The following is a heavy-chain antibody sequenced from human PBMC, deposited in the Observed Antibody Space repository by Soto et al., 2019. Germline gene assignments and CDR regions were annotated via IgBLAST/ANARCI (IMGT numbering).Heavy chain of an antibody. V-gene: IGHV3-74*01. CDR1: GSTFSNDW. CDR3: ARDRSYSLDV. Sequence: LRLSCVVSGSTFSNDWMHWVRQAPGKGLVWVSHINSDGSSTNYADFVKGRFTIARDNAKNTVYLQMNSLRAEDTAVYYCARDRSYSLDVWGQGTTVTVSS. CDR2: INSDGSST. J-gene: IGHJ6*02.